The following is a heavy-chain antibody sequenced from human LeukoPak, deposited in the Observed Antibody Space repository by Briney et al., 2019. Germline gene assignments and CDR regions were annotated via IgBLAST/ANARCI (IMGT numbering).Heavy chain of an antibody. D-gene: IGHD3-22*01. CDR3: AKRGVVIRVILVGFHKEAYYFDS. CDR2: ISDSGGRT. V-gene: IGHV3-23*01. J-gene: IGHJ4*02. Sequence: PGGPLRLSCAVSEITLSNYAMSWVRQAPGKGLEWVAGISDSGGRTNYADSVKGRFTISRDNPKNTLYLQMNSLRAEDTAVYFCAKRGVVIRVILVGFHKEAYYFDSWGQGALVTVSS. CDR1: EITLSNYA.